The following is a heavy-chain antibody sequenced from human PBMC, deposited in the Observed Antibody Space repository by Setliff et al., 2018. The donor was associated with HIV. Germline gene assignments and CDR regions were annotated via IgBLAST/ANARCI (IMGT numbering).Heavy chain of an antibody. V-gene: IGHV4-39*07. CDR1: GYSISSSSYY. D-gene: IGHD6-19*01. Sequence: KPSETLSLTCAVSGYSISSSSYYWGWIRQPPGKGLEWIGSIYYSGSTYYNPSLKSRVTISVDTSKNQFSLKLSSVTAADTAVYYCASTGYSSGWSFDYWGQGTLVTVSS. CDR2: IYYSGST. J-gene: IGHJ4*02. CDR3: ASTGYSSGWSFDY.